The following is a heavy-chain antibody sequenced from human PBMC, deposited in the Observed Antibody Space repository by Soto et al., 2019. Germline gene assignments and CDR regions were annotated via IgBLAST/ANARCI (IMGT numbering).Heavy chain of an antibody. CDR1: GGSFSGYY. V-gene: IGHV4-34*01. CDR3: ARGISSSWYPYYYYYYLDV. J-gene: IGHJ6*03. D-gene: IGHD6-13*01. CDR2: INHSGST. Sequence: ETLSLTCAVYGGSFSGYYWSWIRQPPGKGLEWIGEINHSGSTNYNPSLKSRVTISVDTSKNQFSLKLSSVTAADTAVYYCARGISSSWYPYYYYYYLDVWGKGTTVTVSS.